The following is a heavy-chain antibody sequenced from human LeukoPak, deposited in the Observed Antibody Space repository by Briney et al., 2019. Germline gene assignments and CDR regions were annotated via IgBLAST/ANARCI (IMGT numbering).Heavy chain of an antibody. V-gene: IGHV1-8*01. CDR3: ARAPPEEYVSSGYSGAFDS. CDR2: RNPNSGNT. CDR1: GYTFTSYD. J-gene: IGHJ3*02. D-gene: IGHD3-22*01. Sequence: ASVKVSCKASGYTFTSYDINWVRQATAQGLEWMGWRNPNSGNTGYAQKFQGRVTMTRDTSTSTVYMDLSSLRSEDTAVYYCARAPPEEYVSSGYSGAFDSWGQGTMVTVSS.